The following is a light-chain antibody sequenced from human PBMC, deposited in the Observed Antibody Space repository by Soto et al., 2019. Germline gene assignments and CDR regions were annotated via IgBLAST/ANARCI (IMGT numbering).Light chain of an antibody. CDR1: QSVSSSY. Sequence: EIVLTQSPGTLSLSPGERASLSFRASQSVSSSYLAWYQQKPGQAPRLLVYGASSRATGTPDRFSGSGSVTDFTLTISSLQPEDVATYFCQKYNSAPRTFGQGTKVDIK. J-gene: IGKJ1*01. V-gene: IGKV3-20*01. CDR2: GAS. CDR3: QKYNSAPRT.